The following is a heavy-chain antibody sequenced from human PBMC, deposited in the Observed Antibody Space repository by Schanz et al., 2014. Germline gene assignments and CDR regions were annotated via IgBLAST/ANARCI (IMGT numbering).Heavy chain of an antibody. CDR2: IKQDGSER. D-gene: IGHD2-2*01. V-gene: IGHV3-7*01. J-gene: IGHJ4*02. CDR3: ERFQSPHQPFDY. Sequence: EVQLVESGGGLLQPGGSLRLSCAVSGFTVSSNYMSWVRQAPGKGLEWVANIKQDGSERYYVDSVKGRFTISRDNAKNSLYLQMNSLRAEDAAVYYCERFQSPHQPFDYWGQGTLVTVSS. CDR1: GFTVSSNY.